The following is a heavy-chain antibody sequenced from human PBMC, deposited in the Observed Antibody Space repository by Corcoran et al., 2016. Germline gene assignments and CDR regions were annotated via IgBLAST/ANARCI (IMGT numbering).Heavy chain of an antibody. D-gene: IGHD6-13*01. J-gene: IGHJ4*02. CDR2: ISAYNGNT. CDR1: GYTFTSYG. V-gene: IGHV1-18*01. Sequence: QVQLVQSGAEVKKPGASVKVSCKASGYTFTSYGISWVRQAPGQGLEWMGWISAYNGNTNYAQKLQGRVTMTTDTSTSTAYMALRSLRSDDTAVYYCARDTWKTPGIAAAGDRGVFDYWGQGTLVTVSS. CDR3: ARDTWKTPGIAAAGDRGVFDY.